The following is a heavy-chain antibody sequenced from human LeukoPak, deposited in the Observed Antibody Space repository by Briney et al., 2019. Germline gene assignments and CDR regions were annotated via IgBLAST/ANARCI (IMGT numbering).Heavy chain of an antibody. CDR1: GGSISSVDYY. V-gene: IGHV4-30-4*02. CDR3: ARDLGGSDYYYYIVL. D-gene: IGHD1-26*01. J-gene: IGHJ6*03. CDR2: IYYSGST. Sequence: SETMSPACTVSGGSISSVDYYWSWIRQPPWKGLEWIGYIYYSGSTYYNSSLKCRVSISVDTSNNQFSLKLCAVTAADTPAYSSARDLGGSDYYYYIVLWGKGTTVTVSS.